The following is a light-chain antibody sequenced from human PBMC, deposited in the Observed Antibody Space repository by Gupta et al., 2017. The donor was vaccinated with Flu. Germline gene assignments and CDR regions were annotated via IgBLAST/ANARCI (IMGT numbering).Light chain of an antibody. CDR1: SPNIGSNT. CDR3: AAWDNSLSGFV. V-gene: IGLV1-44*01. Sequence: QSALTQPPSASGTPGQRVTIPCSGSSPNIGSNTLNWYQQFPGTAPKLLIHSNNQRPSGVPDRFSASKSGPSASLAISGLRSEDEADYYCAAWDNSLSGFVFGTLTKVTVL. CDR2: SNN. J-gene: IGLJ1*01.